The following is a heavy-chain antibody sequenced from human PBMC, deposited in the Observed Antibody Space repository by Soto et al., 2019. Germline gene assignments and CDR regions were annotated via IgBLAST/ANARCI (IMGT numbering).Heavy chain of an antibody. J-gene: IGHJ4*02. V-gene: IGHV3-9*01. CDR1: GFTFDDYA. D-gene: IGHD6-19*01. CDR3: AKDSAYSGYSSGWYLGYFDY. Sequence: GGSLGLSCAASGFTFDDYAMHWVRQAPGKGLEWVSGISWNSGSIGYADSVKGRFTISRDNAKNSLYLQMNSLRAEDTALYYCAKDSAYSGYSSGWYLGYFDYWGQGTLVTVSS. CDR2: ISWNSGSI.